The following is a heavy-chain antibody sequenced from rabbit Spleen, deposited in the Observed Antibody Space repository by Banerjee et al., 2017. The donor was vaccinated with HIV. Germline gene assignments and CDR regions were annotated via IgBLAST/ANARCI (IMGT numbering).Heavy chain of an antibody. CDR2: INMVTGKS. V-gene: IGHV1S40*01. D-gene: IGHD8-1*01. CDR3: ARDTGSSFSSYGMDL. J-gene: IGHJ6*01. CDR1: GFSFNSGDD. Sequence: QSLEESGGGLVRPGASLQLTCKASGFSFNSGDDMCWVRQAPGKGLEWITCINMVTGKSVYASWAKGRFTISKSSSSTVTLQMSSLTVADTATYFCARDTGSSFSSYGMDLWGQGTLVTVS.